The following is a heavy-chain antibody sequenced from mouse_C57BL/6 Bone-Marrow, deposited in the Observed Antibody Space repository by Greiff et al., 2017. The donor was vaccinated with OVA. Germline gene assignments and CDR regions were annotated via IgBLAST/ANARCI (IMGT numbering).Heavy chain of an antibody. CDR1: GYTFTSYN. CDR3: ASQYGSPFCR. Sequence: LQQSGAELVRPGASVKMSCKASGYTFTSYNMHWVKQTPEQGLEWIGAIYPGNGDTSYNQKFKGKATLTVDKASIKAYMQLCSLTSEDYSVYFCASQYGSPFCRWGQGDTLTDSS. J-gene: IGHJ2*01. V-gene: IGHV1-12*01. D-gene: IGHD1-1*01. CDR2: IYPGNGDT.